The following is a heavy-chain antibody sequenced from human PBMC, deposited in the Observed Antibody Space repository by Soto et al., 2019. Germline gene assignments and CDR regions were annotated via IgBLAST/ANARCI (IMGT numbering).Heavy chain of an antibody. CDR1: GYTFTSYG. CDR3: ARVRRNRDAFDI. Sequence: GASVKVSCKASGYTFTSYGISWVRQAPGQGLEWMGWISAYIGNTNYAQKLQGRFTMTTDTSTSTAYMELRSLRSYDTAVYYCARVRRNRDAFDIWGQGTMVTVSS. D-gene: IGHD3-16*01. J-gene: IGHJ3*02. V-gene: IGHV1-18*01. CDR2: ISAYIGNT.